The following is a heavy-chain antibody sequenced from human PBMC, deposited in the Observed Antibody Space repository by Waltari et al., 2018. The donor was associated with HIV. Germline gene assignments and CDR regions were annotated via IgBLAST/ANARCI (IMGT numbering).Heavy chain of an antibody. V-gene: IGHV4-34*02. Sequence: QVQLQHWGAGLLKPSETLSLTCAVYGGSFSGYYWSWIRQPPGKGLEWIGEINHSGTANYGPSLESRVTISIDTSKNQFSLKRNSVTAAGTAVYYCARDHSMVVVAASMPHNWFDPWGQGTLVTVSS. CDR2: INHSGTA. J-gene: IGHJ5*02. CDR3: ARDHSMVVVAASMPHNWFDP. D-gene: IGHD2-2*01. CDR1: GGSFSGYY.